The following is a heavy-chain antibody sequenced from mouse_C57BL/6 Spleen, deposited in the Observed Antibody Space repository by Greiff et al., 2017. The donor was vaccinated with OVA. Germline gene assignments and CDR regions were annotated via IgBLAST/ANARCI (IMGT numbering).Heavy chain of an antibody. CDR2: ISNGGGST. CDR3: ARPDYDYAKDY. D-gene: IGHD2-4*01. V-gene: IGHV5-12*01. CDR1: GFTFSDYY. J-gene: IGHJ4*01. Sequence: EVQLQESGGGLVQPGGSLKLSCAASGFTFSDYYMYWVRQTPEKRLEWVAYISNGGGSTYYPDTVKGRFTISRDNAKNTLYLQMSRLKSEDTAMYYCARPDYDYAKDYWGQGTSVTVSS.